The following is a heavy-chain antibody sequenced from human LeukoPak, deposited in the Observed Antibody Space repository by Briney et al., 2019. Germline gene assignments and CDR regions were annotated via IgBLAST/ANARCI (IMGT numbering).Heavy chain of an antibody. V-gene: IGHV4-39*07. J-gene: IGHJ4*02. CDR1: SGTISSNRYY. CDR2: IYYGGNT. CDR3: ARSGSGYLRYYFDS. Sequence: SETLSLTCTVSSGTISSNRYYWGWIRQPPGKGLEWIGSIYYGGNTYYNPSLKSRVTISVDTSKNQFSLKLSSVTAADTAVYYCARSGSGYLRYYFDSWGQGTLVTVSS. D-gene: IGHD5-12*01.